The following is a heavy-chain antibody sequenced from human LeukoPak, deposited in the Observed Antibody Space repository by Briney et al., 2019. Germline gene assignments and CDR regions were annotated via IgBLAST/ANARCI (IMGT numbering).Heavy chain of an antibody. CDR1: GFAFSDYS. Sequence: GGSLRLSCAASGFAFSDYSMNWVRQAPGKGLEWVANTRGSGSGMGSGNYYAGAVKGRFTISRDNDKNSLYLQMNSLRAEDTAFYYCARDDIWGFDYWGQGALVTVSS. CDR3: ARDDIWGFDY. D-gene: IGHD7-27*01. J-gene: IGHJ4*02. CDR2: TRGSGSGM. V-gene: IGHV3-21*05.